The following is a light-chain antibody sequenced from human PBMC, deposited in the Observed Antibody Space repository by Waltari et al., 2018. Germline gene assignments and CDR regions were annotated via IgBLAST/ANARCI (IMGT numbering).Light chain of an antibody. Sequence: DVVMTQTPLALSVTPGQPASISCKSSQSLLHSDGKTHLYWYLQKPGQRQQLLIYEFSTRFCGVPGRFSGSGSGTDFTMKIRRVEAEDVGLYYCMQSIQFPLTFGGGTKVEIK. J-gene: IGKJ4*01. CDR2: EFS. CDR1: QSLLHSDGKTH. V-gene: IGKV2D-29*01. CDR3: MQSIQFPLT.